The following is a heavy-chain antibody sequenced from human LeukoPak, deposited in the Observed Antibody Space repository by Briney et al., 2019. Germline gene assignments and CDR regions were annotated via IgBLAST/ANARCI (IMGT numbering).Heavy chain of an antibody. V-gene: IGHV1-2*02. CDR1: GYTFTSYD. CDR3: ASHYYDSSGPRDY. J-gene: IGHJ4*02. Sequence: ASVKVSCKASGYTFTSYDINWVRQAPGQGLEWMGWINPNSGGTNYAQKFQGRVTMTRDTSISTAYMELSRLRSDDTAVYYCASHYYDSSGPRDYWGQGTLVTVSP. D-gene: IGHD3-22*01. CDR2: INPNSGGT.